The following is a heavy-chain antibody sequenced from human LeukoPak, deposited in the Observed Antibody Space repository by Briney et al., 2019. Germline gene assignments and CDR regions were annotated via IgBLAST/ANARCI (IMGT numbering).Heavy chain of an antibody. CDR1: GFTFSTYG. CDR3: AKARVVVAATTYCIDY. CDR2: IRYDGSDK. Sequence: PGGSLRLSCAASGFTFSTYGMYWVRQAPGKGLEWVAFIRYDGSDKYYGDSVKGRFTISRDNSKNTLYLQMDSLRAEDTAVYCCAKARVVVAATTYCIDYWGQGTLVTAPS. D-gene: IGHD2-15*01. V-gene: IGHV3-30*02. J-gene: IGHJ4*02.